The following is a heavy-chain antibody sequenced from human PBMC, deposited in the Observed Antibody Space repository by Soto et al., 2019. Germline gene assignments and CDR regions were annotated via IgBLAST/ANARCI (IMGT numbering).Heavy chain of an antibody. V-gene: IGHV1-69*02. D-gene: IGHD4-17*01. J-gene: IGHJ4*02. CDR3: ANSYGDYGYYFDY. Sequence: QVQLVQSGAEVKKPGSSVKVFCKASGGTFSSYTISWVRQAPGQGLEWMGRIIPILGIANYAQKFQGRVTITADKSTSTAYMELSSLRSEDTAVYYCANSYGDYGYYFDYWGQGTLVTVSS. CDR1: GGTFSSYT. CDR2: IIPILGIA.